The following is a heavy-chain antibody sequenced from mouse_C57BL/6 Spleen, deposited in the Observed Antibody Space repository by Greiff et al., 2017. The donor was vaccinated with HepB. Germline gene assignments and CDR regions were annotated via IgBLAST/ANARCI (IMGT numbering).Heavy chain of an antibody. V-gene: IGHV1-78*01. Sequence: QVQLQQSDAELVKPGASVKISCKVSGYTFTDHTIHWMKQRPEQGLEWIGYIYPRDGSTKYNETFKGKSTLTADKSSSTAYMQINSLTSEDSAVYFCARSGYDYDERNYAMDYWGQGTSVTVSS. D-gene: IGHD2-4*01. J-gene: IGHJ4*01. CDR2: IYPRDGST. CDR1: GYTFTDHT. CDR3: ARSGYDYDERNYAMDY.